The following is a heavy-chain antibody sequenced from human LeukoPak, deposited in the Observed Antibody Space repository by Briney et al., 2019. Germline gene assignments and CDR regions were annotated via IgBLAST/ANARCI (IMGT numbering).Heavy chain of an antibody. CDR1: GFTFGDYA. CDR2: IRSKAYGGIT. CDR3: TIAVAGSN. Sequence: GGSLRLSCTASGFTFGDYAMSWVRQAPGKGLEWVGFIRSKAYGGITEYAASVKGRFTISRDDSKSIAYLQMNSLKTEDTAAYYCTIAVAGSNWGQGTLVTVSS. V-gene: IGHV3-49*04. D-gene: IGHD6-19*01. J-gene: IGHJ4*02.